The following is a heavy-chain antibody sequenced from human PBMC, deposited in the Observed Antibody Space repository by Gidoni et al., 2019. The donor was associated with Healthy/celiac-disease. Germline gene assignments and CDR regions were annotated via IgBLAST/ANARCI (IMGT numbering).Heavy chain of an antibody. Sequence: QVQLVESGGGVVQPGRSLRLSCAASGFPFSSYGMPWVRPAPGKGLEWVAVIWYDGSNKYYADSVKGRFTISRDNSKNTLYLQMNSLRAEDTAVYYCARAGGRYFDWSSTQNWFDPWGQGTLVTVSS. CDR1: GFPFSSYG. J-gene: IGHJ5*02. V-gene: IGHV3-33*01. D-gene: IGHD3-9*01. CDR2: IWYDGSNK. CDR3: ARAGGRYFDWSSTQNWFDP.